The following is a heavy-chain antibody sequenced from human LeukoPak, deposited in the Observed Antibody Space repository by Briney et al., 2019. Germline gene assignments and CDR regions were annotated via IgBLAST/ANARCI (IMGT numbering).Heavy chain of an antibody. J-gene: IGHJ4*02. Sequence: SQTLSLTCTVSGGSISSGGYYWSWIRQHLGKGLEWIGYIYYSGSTYYNPSLKSRVTISVDTSKNQFSLKLSSVTAADTAVYYCARDSLFAPFDYWGQGTLVTVSS. V-gene: IGHV4-31*03. CDR2: IYYSGST. CDR1: GGSISSGGYY. CDR3: ARDSLFAPFDY. D-gene: IGHD3-3*01.